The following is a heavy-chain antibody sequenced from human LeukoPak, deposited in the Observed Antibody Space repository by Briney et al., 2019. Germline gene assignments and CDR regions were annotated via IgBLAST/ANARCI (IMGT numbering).Heavy chain of an antibody. D-gene: IGHD5-24*01. V-gene: IGHV4-39*07. CDR2: IYYSGST. Sequence: SETLSLTCTVSGGSISSSGYYWGWIRQPPGKGLEWIGSIYYSGSTYYNPSLKSRVTISVDTSKNQFSLKLSSVTAADTAVYYCARAGEGYNYFDYWGQGTLVTVSS. CDR1: GGSISSSGYY. J-gene: IGHJ4*02. CDR3: ARAGEGYNYFDY.